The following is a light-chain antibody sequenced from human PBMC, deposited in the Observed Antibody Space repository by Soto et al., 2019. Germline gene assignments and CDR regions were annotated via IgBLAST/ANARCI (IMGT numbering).Light chain of an antibody. Sequence: QSVLTQPPSASGTPGQRITISCSGSSSNIGSNIVNWYQQVPGTAPKPLIYSNSQPPSGVPDRFSGSKSGTSASLAISGLQSEDEADYFCAAWDDSLNGHVFGTGTKLTVL. V-gene: IGLV1-44*01. CDR3: AAWDDSLNGHV. CDR1: SSNIGSNI. CDR2: SNS. J-gene: IGLJ1*01.